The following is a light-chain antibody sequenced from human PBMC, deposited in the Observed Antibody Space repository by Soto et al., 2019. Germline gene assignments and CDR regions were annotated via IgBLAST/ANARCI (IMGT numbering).Light chain of an antibody. V-gene: IGKV3-20*01. CDR2: GAS. CDR3: QHYGSPLT. J-gene: IGKJ4*01. CDR1: QSVRSSY. Sequence: DIVLMQSLGTPSLSPGGRATLSCRASQSVRSSYLAWYQQRPGQAPRLLIFGASFRATGIPDRFSGSGSGTDFTLTISRLEPEDFAVYYCQHYGSPLTFGGGTKVDIK.